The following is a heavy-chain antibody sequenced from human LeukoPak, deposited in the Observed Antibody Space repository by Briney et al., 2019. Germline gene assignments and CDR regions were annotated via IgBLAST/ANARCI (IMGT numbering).Heavy chain of an antibody. V-gene: IGHV1-18*01. Sequence: ASVKVSCKASGYTFTSYGLSWVRQAPGQGLEWMGWISGYNGNANYAQKFQGRVTMTTDTSTSTAYMELRSLRSDDTAVYYCARDRGGTHRGVWFDPWGQGTLVTVSS. CDR1: GYTFTSYG. CDR2: ISGYNGNA. D-gene: IGHD4-23*01. CDR3: ARDRGGTHRGVWFDP. J-gene: IGHJ5*02.